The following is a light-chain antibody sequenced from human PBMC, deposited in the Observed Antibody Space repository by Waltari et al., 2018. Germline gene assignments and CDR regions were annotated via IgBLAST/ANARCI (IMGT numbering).Light chain of an antibody. V-gene: IGKV4-1*01. CDR1: QSIFYNSNNKNY. J-gene: IGKJ5*01. CDR2: WAS. CDR3: QQYYSIPIT. Sequence: DIVMTQSPDSLAVSLGERATINCKSSQSIFYNSNNKNYLAWYQQQPGQPPKLLIYWASTRESGVPDRFSGSGSGTDSTLTISSLQAEDVAVYCCQQYYSIPITFGQGTRLEIK.